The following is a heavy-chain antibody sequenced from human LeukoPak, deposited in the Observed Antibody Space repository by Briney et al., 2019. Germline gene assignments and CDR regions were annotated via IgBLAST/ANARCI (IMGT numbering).Heavy chain of an antibody. CDR2: INPNSGGT. Sequence: EASVKVSCKASGYTFTGYYLHWVRQAPGQGLEWMGWINPNSGGTNYAQKFQGRVTMTRDTSIITAYMELRRLRSDDTAVYYCARGEMATIEDAFDIWGQGTMVTVSS. CDR3: ARGEMATIEDAFDI. J-gene: IGHJ3*02. D-gene: IGHD5-24*01. CDR1: GYTFTGYY. V-gene: IGHV1-2*02.